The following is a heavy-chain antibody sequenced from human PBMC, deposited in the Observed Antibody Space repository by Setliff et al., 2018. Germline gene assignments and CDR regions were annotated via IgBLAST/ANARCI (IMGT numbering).Heavy chain of an antibody. V-gene: IGHV4-34*01. CDR1: GGSFSTYY. CDR3: ARVGVTSGWAY. J-gene: IGHJ4*02. Sequence: PSETLSLTCAVYGGSFSTYYWIWIRQPPGKGLEWIGEINHSGSTNYNPSLNSQVTISVDTSKNQFSLNLNSVTAADTAVYYCARVGVTSGWAYWGLGTLVTVS. CDR2: INHSGST. D-gene: IGHD6-19*01.